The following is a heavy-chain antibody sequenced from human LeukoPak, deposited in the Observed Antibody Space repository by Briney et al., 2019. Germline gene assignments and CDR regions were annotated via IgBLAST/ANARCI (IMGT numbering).Heavy chain of an antibody. D-gene: IGHD5-12*01. V-gene: IGHV3-48*01. CDR2: ISSSSSTI. Sequence: AGGSLRLSCAASGFTFSSYSMNWVRQAPGKGLEWVSYISSSSSTIYYADSVKGRFTISRDNAKNSLYLQMNSLRAEDTAVYYCARGTPYDGLDYWGQGTLVTVSS. CDR3: ARGTPYDGLDY. CDR1: GFTFSSYS. J-gene: IGHJ4*02.